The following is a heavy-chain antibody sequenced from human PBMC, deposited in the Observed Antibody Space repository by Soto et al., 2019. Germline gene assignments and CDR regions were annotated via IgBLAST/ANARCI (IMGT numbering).Heavy chain of an antibody. CDR3: ARGVEDIVVVLDVFGYYGMDV. CDR1: GYSFTSYA. Sequence: ASVKVSCKASGYSFTSYAIYWVRQAPGQRLEWMGWINAGNGNTKYSQKLQGRVTFTGDTSASTAHMELSSLRSEDTAVYFCARGVEDIVVVLDVFGYYGMDVWGQGTTVTVSS. D-gene: IGHD2-2*01. CDR2: INAGNGNT. V-gene: IGHV1-3*01. J-gene: IGHJ6*02.